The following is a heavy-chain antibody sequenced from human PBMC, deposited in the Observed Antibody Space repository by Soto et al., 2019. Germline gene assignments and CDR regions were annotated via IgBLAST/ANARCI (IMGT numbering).Heavy chain of an antibody. CDR2: ISAYNGNT. D-gene: IGHD2-2*01. V-gene: IGHV1-18*01. CDR1: GYTFTSYG. CDR3: ARMGVVVPASMTYYYYGMDV. J-gene: IGHJ6*02. Sequence: QVQLVQSGAEVKKPGASVKVSCKASGYTFTSYGISWVRQAPGQGLEWMGWISAYNGNTNYAQKLQGRVTMTTDPSTSTAYMELRSLRSDDTAVYSCARMGVVVPASMTYYYYGMDVWGQGTTVTVSS.